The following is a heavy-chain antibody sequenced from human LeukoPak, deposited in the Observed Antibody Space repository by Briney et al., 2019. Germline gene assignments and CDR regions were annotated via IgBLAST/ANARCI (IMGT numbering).Heavy chain of an antibody. CDR2: ISAYNGNT. J-gene: IGHJ4*02. Sequence: GASVKVSCKASGYTFTSYGISWVRQAPGQGLEWMGWISAYNGNTNYAQKLQGRVTMTTDTSTSTAYMELRSLRSDDTAVYYCARGGLWSNRMTTVTTFHYWGQGTLVTVSS. V-gene: IGHV1-18*01. CDR3: ARGGLWSNRMTTVTTFHY. CDR1: GYTFTSYG. D-gene: IGHD4-17*01.